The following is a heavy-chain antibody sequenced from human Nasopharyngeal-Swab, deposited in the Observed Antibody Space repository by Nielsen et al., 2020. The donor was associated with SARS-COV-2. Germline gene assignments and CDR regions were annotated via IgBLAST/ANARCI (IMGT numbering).Heavy chain of an antibody. CDR2: INYSGST. CDR1: GGTISSSSYY. Sequence: SETLSLTCTVSGGTISSSSYYWGWFRQPPGKGLEWIRSINYSGSTYYNPTLKSRVTISVDTSKNQCFLKLSPVTAADTAVYYCARQEEGGSNWGQGTLVTVSS. V-gene: IGHV4-39*01. D-gene: IGHD1-26*01. CDR3: ARQEEGGSN. J-gene: IGHJ4*02.